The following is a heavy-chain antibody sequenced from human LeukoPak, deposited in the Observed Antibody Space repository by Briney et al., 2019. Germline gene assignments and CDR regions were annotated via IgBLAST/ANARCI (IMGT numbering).Heavy chain of an antibody. CDR2: IYYSGSA. Sequence: PSETLSLTCTVSGDSVRSSSFYWGWIRQPPGKGLEWIGSIYYSGSANYNPSLKSRVTISVDKSKNQFSLKLSSVTAADTAVYYCAREAVGVVPAAPYYYYGMDVWGQGTTVTVSS. V-gene: IGHV4-39*07. CDR1: GDSVRSSSFY. CDR3: AREAVGVVPAAPYYYYGMDV. D-gene: IGHD2-2*01. J-gene: IGHJ6*02.